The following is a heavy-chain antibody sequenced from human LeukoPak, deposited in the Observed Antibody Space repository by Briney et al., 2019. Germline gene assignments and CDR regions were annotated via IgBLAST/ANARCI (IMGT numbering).Heavy chain of an antibody. D-gene: IGHD3-10*01. J-gene: IGHJ4*02. CDR1: GYRFTNYW. Sequence: GESLKISCKGSGYRFTNYWIGWVRQMPGRGLEWVGIIYPADSDIRYSPSLQGQITISSDKSLTTAYLQWSSLKASDTAMYYCARLEGAGTYFDYWGQGTLVSVSS. CDR2: IYPADSDI. V-gene: IGHV5-51*01. CDR3: ARLEGAGTYFDY.